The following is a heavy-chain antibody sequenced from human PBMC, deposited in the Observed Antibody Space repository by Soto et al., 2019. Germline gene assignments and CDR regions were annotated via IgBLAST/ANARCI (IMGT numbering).Heavy chain of an antibody. CDR2: IYHSGST. J-gene: IGHJ2*01. V-gene: IGHV4-4*02. CDR1: SDSISSGNW. D-gene: IGHD6-13*01. CDR3: ARRMAAAGDWYFDL. Sequence: QVQLQESGPGLVKPSGTLSLTCAVSSDSISSGNWWTWVRQPPGKGLEWIGEIYHSGSTNYNPSPESRVTISVDKSKNQFSLNLNSVTAADTAMYYCARRMAAAGDWYFDLWGRGTLVAVSS.